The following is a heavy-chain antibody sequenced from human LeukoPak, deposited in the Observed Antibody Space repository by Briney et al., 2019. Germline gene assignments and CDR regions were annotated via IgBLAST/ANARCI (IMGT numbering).Heavy chain of an antibody. CDR3: ARLLRTTMIVVVTI. CDR1: GGSISSSSYY. V-gene: IGHV4-39*07. CDR2: IYHSGST. J-gene: IGHJ4*02. D-gene: IGHD3-22*01. Sequence: PSETLSLTCTVSGGSISSSSYYWGWLRQPPGTGLEWLGSIYHSGSTYYNPSLKSRVTISVDTSKNQFSLKLSSVTAADTAVYYCARLLRTTMIVVVTIWGQGTLVTVSS.